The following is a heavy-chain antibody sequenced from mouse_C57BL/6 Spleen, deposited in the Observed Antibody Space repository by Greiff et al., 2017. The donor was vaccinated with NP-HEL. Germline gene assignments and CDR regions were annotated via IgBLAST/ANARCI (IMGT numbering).Heavy chain of an antibody. D-gene: IGHD1-1*01. V-gene: IGHV1-42*01. CDR3: ARGLITTVVAPFDY. CDR1: GYSFTGYY. J-gene: IGHJ2*01. CDR2: INPSTGGT. Sequence: EVQLQQSGPELVKPGASVKISCKASGYSFTGYYMNWVKQSPEKSLEWIGVINPSTGGTTYNQQFKDKATLTVDKSSRTAYMQLKSMTSEDSAVYYCARGLITTVVAPFDYWGQGTTLTVSS.